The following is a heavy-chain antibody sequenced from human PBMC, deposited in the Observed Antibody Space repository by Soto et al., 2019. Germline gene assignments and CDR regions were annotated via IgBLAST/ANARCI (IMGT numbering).Heavy chain of an antibody. CDR1: GSY. V-gene: IGHV4-61*08. CDR3: ARDMPYAAGSLAGCDY. CDR2: IYHSGTT. J-gene: IGHJ4*02. Sequence: GSYWSWIRQPPGKTLEWIGYIYHSGTTTYNPSLKSRVSISVDTPKNQFSLRLTSVIAADTAVYYCARDMPYAAGSLAGCDYWGQGIPVTVYS. D-gene: IGHD1-26*01.